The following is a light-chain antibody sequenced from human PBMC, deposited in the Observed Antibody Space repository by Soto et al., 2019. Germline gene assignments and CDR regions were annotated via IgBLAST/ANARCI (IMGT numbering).Light chain of an antibody. Sequence: QSVLTQPPSVSAAPGQKVTISCSGSSSHIGNNYVSWYQHLPGTAPKLLIYENDKRPSEIPDRFSGSKSGTSATLGITGLQTGDEADYYCGTWDSSLSAGVFGGGTKLTVL. V-gene: IGLV1-51*02. CDR3: GTWDSSLSAGV. J-gene: IGLJ2*01. CDR2: END. CDR1: SSHIGNNY.